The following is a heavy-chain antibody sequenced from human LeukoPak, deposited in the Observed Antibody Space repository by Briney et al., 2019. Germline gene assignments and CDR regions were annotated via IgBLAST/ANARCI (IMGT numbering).Heavy chain of an antibody. CDR1: GFTFSSYG. J-gene: IGHJ4*02. CDR3: ARGQYSPDY. D-gene: IGHD2-15*01. V-gene: IGHV3-33*01. CDR2: IWYDGSNK. Sequence: PGSSLRLSCAASGFTFSSYGMHWVRQAPGKGLEGVAVIWYDGSNKYYTDSVKGRFTISRDNSQNTLYLQMNSLRAEDTAVYYCARGQYSPDYWGQGTLVTVSS.